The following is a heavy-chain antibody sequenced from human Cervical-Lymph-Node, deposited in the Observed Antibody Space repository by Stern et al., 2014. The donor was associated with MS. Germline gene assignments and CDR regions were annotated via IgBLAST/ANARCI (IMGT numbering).Heavy chain of an antibody. CDR3: ARDLSGSYLYYFDY. V-gene: IGHV4-59*01. Sequence: QVQLQESGPGLVKPSETLPLTCTVSGGSISSYYWSWIRQPPGKELEWLGYIYYSGSTNYNPSLKSRVTISVDTSKNQFSLKLSSVTAADTAVYYCARDLSGSYLYYFDYWGQGTLVTVSS. D-gene: IGHD1-26*01. CDR1: GGSISSYY. CDR2: IYYSGST. J-gene: IGHJ4*02.